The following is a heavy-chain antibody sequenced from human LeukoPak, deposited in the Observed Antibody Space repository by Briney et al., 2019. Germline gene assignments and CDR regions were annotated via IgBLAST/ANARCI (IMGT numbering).Heavy chain of an antibody. D-gene: IGHD5-12*01. V-gene: IGHV3-23*01. J-gene: IGHJ4*02. CDR1: GFSINTYT. CDR3: ARGPSGYHNT. CDR2: IRNSDGMT. Sequence: GGSLRLSCDASGFSINTYTMYWVRQAPGQGLEWVSGIRNSDGMTYYADSVRGRFTISTDNSKNTLYLQMNSLRAEDTAVYYCARGPSGYHNTGGQGTLVTVSS.